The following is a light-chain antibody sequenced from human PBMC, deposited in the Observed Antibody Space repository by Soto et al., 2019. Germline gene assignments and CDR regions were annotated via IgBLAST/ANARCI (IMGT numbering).Light chain of an antibody. J-gene: IGKJ1*01. CDR1: TGIRTD. Sequence: AIQLTQSPSSLSASVGARVTITCRASTGIRTDLSWYQQKPGKVPKVLIYAATSLHSGVTSRFSGSGSGTDFTLTISSLQPEDFATYYCLQGYNYPCTFGQGTEVDSK. CDR3: LQGYNYPCT. V-gene: IGKV1-6*01. CDR2: AAT.